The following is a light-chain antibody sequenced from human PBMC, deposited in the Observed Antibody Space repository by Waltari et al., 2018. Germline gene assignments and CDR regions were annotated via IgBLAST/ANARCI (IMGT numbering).Light chain of an antibody. CDR2: EAS. J-gene: IGKJ5*01. V-gene: IGKV1-33*01. CDR1: RDITNF. Sequence: DIQMTQSPASLSASVGDRVDITCQATRDITNFLSWFQQKSGRTPRLLIYEASILDTGVPSRFSGRGSGTHFTLTINDVQPEDSATYFCQQYDDVPITFSQVTRLDI. CDR3: QQYDDVPIT.